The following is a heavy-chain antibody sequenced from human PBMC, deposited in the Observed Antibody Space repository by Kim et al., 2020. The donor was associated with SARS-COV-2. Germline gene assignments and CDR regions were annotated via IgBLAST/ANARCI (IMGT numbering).Heavy chain of an antibody. CDR2: INPSDGST. V-gene: IGHV1-46*01. D-gene: IGHD1-26*01. J-gene: IGHJ4*02. CDR3: ARDTTEWAIDY. Sequence: SVKVSCEASGYTLTAYHMHWVRQAPGQGLEWMGQINPSDGSTRYTQKFQGRFTMTRDTSSSTVYMELTGLTSEDTAVYYCARDTTEWAIDYWGQGTLVTVSS. CDR1: GYTLTAYH.